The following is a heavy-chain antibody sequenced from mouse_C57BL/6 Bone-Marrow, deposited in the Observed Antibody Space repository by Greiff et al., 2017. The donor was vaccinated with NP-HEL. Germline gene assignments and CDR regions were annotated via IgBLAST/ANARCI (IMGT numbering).Heavy chain of an antibody. CDR2: INPYNGDT. CDR1: GYSFTGYF. CDR3: ARSNYDGYYAMDY. Sequence: EVQLQQSGPELVKPGDSVKISCKASGYSFTGYFMNWVMQSHGKSLEWIGRINPYNGDTFYNQKFKGKATLTVDKSSSTAHMELRSLTSEDSAVYYCARSNYDGYYAMDYWGQGTSVTVSS. V-gene: IGHV1-20*01. J-gene: IGHJ4*01. D-gene: IGHD2-4*01.